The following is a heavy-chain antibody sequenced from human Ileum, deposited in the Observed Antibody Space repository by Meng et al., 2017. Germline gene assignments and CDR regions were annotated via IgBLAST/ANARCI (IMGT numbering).Heavy chain of an antibody. J-gene: IGHJ5*02. CDR2: ISGSGGST. Sequence: GGSLRLSCAASGVTFSSYAMSWVRQAPGKGLEWVSAISGSGGSTYYADSVKGRFTISRDNAKNTLYLQMHSLRTEDTAVYYCAKSPADYCDSSGYYYHWGQGTLVTVSS. CDR1: GVTFSSYA. V-gene: IGHV3-23*01. D-gene: IGHD3-22*01. CDR3: AKSPADYCDSSGYYYH.